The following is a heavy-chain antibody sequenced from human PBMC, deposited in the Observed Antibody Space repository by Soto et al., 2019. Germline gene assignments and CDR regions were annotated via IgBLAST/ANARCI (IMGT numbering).Heavy chain of an antibody. CDR2: IIPRLGST. D-gene: IGHD2-2*01. V-gene: IGHV1-69*11. J-gene: IGHJ6*02. CDR1: GGTFRNYA. CDR3: ARVEAGAYYQVYDGMDV. Sequence: QVQLVQSGAEVRKPGSSVKVSCKASGGTFRNYAVAWVRQAPGQGLESMGGIIPRLGSTDYAQTFQGRVTITADESSSTVYMELSSLRSEDTAVYYCARVEAGAYYQVYDGMDVWGQGTTVTVSS.